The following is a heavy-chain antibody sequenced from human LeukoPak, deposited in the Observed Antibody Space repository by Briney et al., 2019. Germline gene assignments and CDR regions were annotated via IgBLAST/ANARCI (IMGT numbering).Heavy chain of an antibody. J-gene: IGHJ4*02. Sequence: GGSLRLSCAASGFTFSSYAMHWVRQAPGKGLEWVAVISYDGSNKYYADSVKGRFTISRDNSKNTLYLQMNSLRAEDTAVYYCARAREAVAGIFDYWGQGTLVTVSS. CDR3: ARAREAVAGIFDY. CDR1: GFTFSSYA. V-gene: IGHV3-30-3*01. D-gene: IGHD6-19*01. CDR2: ISYDGSNK.